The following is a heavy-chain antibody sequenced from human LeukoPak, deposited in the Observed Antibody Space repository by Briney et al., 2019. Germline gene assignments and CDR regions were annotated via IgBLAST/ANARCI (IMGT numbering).Heavy chain of an antibody. CDR1: GGTFSSYA. V-gene: IGHV1-69*13. D-gene: IGHD6-19*01. CDR2: IIPIFGTA. J-gene: IGHJ4*02. CDR3: ARGAVAGAYFDY. Sequence: ASVKVSCKASGGTFSSYAISWVRQAPGQGLEWMGGIIPIFGTANYAQKFQGRVTITADESTSTAYMELSSLRSEDTAVYYCARGAVAGAYFDYWGRGTLVTVSS.